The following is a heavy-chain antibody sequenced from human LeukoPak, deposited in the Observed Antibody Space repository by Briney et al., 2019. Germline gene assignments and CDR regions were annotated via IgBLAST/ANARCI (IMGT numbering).Heavy chain of an antibody. CDR3: EKAVASGRSFDY. J-gene: IGHJ4*02. Sequence: PGGSLRLSCAASGFTFTTYAMSWVRQAPGRGLEWVSAISGNGTYIYYADSVRGRFTVSRDNSKNTLYLQMNSLRGEDTAVYYCEKAVASGRSFDYWAQGTLVTVSS. D-gene: IGHD6-19*01. CDR1: GFTFTTYA. V-gene: IGHV3-23*01. CDR2: ISGNGTYI.